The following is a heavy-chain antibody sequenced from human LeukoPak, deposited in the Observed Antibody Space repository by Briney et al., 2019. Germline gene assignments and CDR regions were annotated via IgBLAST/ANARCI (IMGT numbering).Heavy chain of an antibody. CDR1: GYTFTSYG. V-gene: IGHV1-69*04. D-gene: IGHD3-22*01. J-gene: IGHJ2*01. CDR2: IIPILGIA. Sequence: SVKVSCKASGYTFTSYGISWVRQAPGQGLEWMGRIIPILGIANYAQKFQGRVTITADKSTSTAYMELSSLRSEDTAVYYCARDVNSSGYYLAHWYFDLWGRGTLVTVSS. CDR3: ARDVNSSGYYLAHWYFDL.